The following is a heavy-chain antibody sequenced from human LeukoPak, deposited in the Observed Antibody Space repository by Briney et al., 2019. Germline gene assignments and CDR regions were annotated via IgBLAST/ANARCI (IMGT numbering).Heavy chain of an antibody. J-gene: IGHJ4*02. CDR2: IIPIFGTA. D-gene: IGHD4-17*01. CDR3: ASLGGGSTVTTYLNY. CDR1: AYTFTDYY. V-gene: IGHV1-69*13. Sequence: SVKVSCKASAYTFTDYYIHWVRQAPGQGLEWMGGIIPIFGTANYAQKFQGRVTITADESTSTAYMELSSLRSEDTAVYYCASLGGGSTVTTYLNYWGQGTLVTVSS.